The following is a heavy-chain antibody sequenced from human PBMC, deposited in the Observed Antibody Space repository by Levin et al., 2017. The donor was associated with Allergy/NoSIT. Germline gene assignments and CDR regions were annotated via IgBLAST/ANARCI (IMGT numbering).Heavy chain of an antibody. D-gene: IGHD2-8*02. J-gene: IGHJ4*02. CDR2: MDNHGSAT. V-gene: IGHV3-74*03. Sequence: TGGSLRLSCVASGFSLGSYWMHWVRQVPGKGLVWVSRMDNHGSATSYADSVRGRFTISRDTAKNTLFLQMNNLRAEDTAVYYCARGGVPGAFDWWGQGTLVTVSS. CDR1: GFSLGSYW. CDR3: ARGGVPGAFDW.